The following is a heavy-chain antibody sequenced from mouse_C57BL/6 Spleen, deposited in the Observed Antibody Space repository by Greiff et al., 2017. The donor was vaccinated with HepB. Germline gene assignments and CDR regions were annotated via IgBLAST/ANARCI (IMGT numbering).Heavy chain of an antibody. D-gene: IGHD2-1*01. J-gene: IGHJ2*01. V-gene: IGHV10-1*01. CDR1: GFSFNTYA. CDR3: VRQNYGNYVFDY. CDR2: IRSKSNNYAT. Sequence: EVQLVESGGGLVQPKGSLKLSCAASGFSFNTYAMNWVRQAPGKGLEWVARIRSKSNNYATYYADSVKDRFTISRDDSESMLYLQMNNLKTEDTAMYYCVRQNYGNYVFDYWGQGTTLTVSS.